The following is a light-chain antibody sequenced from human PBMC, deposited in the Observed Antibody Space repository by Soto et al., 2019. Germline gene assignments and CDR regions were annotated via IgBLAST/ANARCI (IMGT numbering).Light chain of an antibody. Sequence: QSALTQPRSVSGSPGQSVTVSCTGTSSDVGGYNYVSWYQQHPGKAPKLIISDVSNWPSGVPDRFSGSKSGNTASLTISGLQGEDEAEYYCCSYGGSYTLIFGGGTKLTVL. J-gene: IGLJ2*01. V-gene: IGLV2-11*01. CDR2: DVS. CDR1: SSDVGGYNY. CDR3: CSYGGSYTLI.